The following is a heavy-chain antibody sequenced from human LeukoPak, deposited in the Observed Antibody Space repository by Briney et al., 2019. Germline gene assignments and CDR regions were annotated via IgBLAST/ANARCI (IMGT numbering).Heavy chain of an antibody. CDR1: GFTFDDYA. CDR3: ARVVRYSGTQYYFDY. Sequence: GGSLRLSCAASGFTFDDYAMHWVRQAPGKGLEWVSGISWNSGSIGYADSVKGRFTISRDNSKNTLYLQMNSLRAEDTAVYYCARVVRYSGTQYYFDYWGQGTLVTVSS. D-gene: IGHD1-26*01. CDR2: ISWNSGSI. V-gene: IGHV3-9*01. J-gene: IGHJ4*02.